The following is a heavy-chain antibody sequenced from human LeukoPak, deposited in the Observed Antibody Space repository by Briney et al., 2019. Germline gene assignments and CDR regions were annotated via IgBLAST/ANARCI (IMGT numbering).Heavy chain of an antibody. Sequence: SETLSLTCTVSGGSISSYYWSWIRQPPGKGLEWIGYIYYSGSTNYNPSLKSRVTISVDTSKNQFSLKLSSVTAADTAVYYCARRSRREAAAGFPFVFDYWGQGTLVTVSS. CDR3: ARRSRREAAAGFPFVFDY. D-gene: IGHD6-13*01. CDR1: GGSISSYY. J-gene: IGHJ4*02. V-gene: IGHV4-59*01. CDR2: IYYSGST.